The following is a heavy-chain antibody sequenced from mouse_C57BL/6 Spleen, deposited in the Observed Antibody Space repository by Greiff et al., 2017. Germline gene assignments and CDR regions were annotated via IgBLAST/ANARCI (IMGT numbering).Heavy chain of an antibody. CDR1: GYTFTSYD. V-gene: IGHV1-85*01. CDR3: AAGGYDGYYGGFSWFAY. J-gene: IGHJ3*01. Sequence: QVHVKQSGPELVKPGASVKLSCKASGYTFTSYDINWVKQRPGQGLEWIGWIYPRDGSTKYNEKFKGKATLTVDTSSSTAYMELHSLTSEDSAVYFCAAGGYDGYYGGFSWFAYWGQGTLVTVSA. CDR2: IYPRDGST. D-gene: IGHD2-3*01.